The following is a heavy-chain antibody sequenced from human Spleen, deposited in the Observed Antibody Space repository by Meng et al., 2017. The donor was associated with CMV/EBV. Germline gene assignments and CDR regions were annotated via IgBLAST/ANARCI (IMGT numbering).Heavy chain of an antibody. D-gene: IGHD2-2*01. CDR1: GGSISSYY. V-gene: IGHV4-4*07. J-gene: IGHJ5*02. Sequence: SETLSLTCTVSGGSISSYYWSWIRQPAGKGLEWIGRIYTSGSTNYNPSLKSRVTISVDTSKNQFSLKLSSVTAADTAVYYCASLYCSSTSCYLNWFDPWGQGTLVTVSS. CDR3: ASLYCSSTSCYLNWFDP. CDR2: IYTSGST.